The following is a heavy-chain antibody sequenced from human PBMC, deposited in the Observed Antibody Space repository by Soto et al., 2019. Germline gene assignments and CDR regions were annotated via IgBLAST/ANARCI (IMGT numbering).Heavy chain of an antibody. Sequence: SETLSLTCTVSGGSISSSSYYWGWIRQPPGKGLEWIGSIYYSGSTYYNPSLKSRVTISVDTSKNQFSLKLSSVTAADTAVYYCARHRVYYGDYDRYYYYYMDVWGKGTTVTVSS. CDR2: IYYSGST. D-gene: IGHD4-17*01. V-gene: IGHV4-39*01. CDR1: GGSISSSSYY. CDR3: ARHRVYYGDYDRYYYYYMDV. J-gene: IGHJ6*03.